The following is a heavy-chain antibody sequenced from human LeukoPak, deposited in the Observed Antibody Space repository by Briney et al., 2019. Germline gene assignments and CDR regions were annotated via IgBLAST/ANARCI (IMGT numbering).Heavy chain of an antibody. CDR2: ISGSGGST. CDR1: GFTVSSNY. Sequence: QPGGSLRLSCAASGFTVSSNYMSWVRQAPGKGLEWVSAISGSGGSTYYADSVKGRFTISRDNSKNALYLQMNSLRAEDTAVYYCAKDSDDYVWGSYRYRDYWGQGTLVTVSS. CDR3: AKDSDDYVWGSYRYRDY. V-gene: IGHV3-23*01. D-gene: IGHD3-16*02. J-gene: IGHJ4*02.